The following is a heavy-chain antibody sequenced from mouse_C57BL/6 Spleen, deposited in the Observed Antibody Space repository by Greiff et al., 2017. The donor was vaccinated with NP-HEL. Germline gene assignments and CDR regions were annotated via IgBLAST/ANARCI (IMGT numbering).Heavy chain of an antibody. CDR3: AREGSYDSNPYVDY. Sequence: EVQLQQSGPELVKPGASVKIPCKASGYTFTDYNMDWVKQSHGKSLEWIGDINPNNGGTIYNQKFKGKATLTVDKSSRTASMELRSLTSEDTAVYYCAREGSYDSNPYVDYWGQGTTLTVSS. V-gene: IGHV1-18*01. D-gene: IGHD2-5*01. CDR1: GYTFTDYN. J-gene: IGHJ2*01. CDR2: INPNNGGT.